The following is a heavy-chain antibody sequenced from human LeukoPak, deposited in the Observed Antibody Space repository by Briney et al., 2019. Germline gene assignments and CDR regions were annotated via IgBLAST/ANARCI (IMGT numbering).Heavy chain of an antibody. D-gene: IGHD3-10*01. J-gene: IGHJ4*02. CDR1: GFTFDNFA. CDR2: ITGSGGST. CDR3: ARELFDFDY. Sequence: PGGSLRLSCAPSGFTFDNFAMTWVRQAPGKGLDWVSEITGSGGSTYYADSVKGRFTISRDNSKNTLYLQMNSLRAEDTAIYYCARELFDFDYWGQGTQVTVSS. V-gene: IGHV3-23*01.